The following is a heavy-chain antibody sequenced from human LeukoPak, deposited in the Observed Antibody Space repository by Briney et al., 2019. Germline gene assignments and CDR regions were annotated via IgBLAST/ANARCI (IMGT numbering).Heavy chain of an antibody. D-gene: IGHD1-26*01. Sequence: SETLSLTCTVSGGSISSSGYYWGWIRQPPGKGLEWIASIYYSGSTYYNPSLKSRVTISVDTSKNQLSLKLSSLTTADTAVYYCARHEYSGSYYGLSWFDPWGQGTLVTVSS. J-gene: IGHJ5*02. CDR1: GGSISSSGYY. CDR2: IYYSGST. CDR3: ARHEYSGSYYGLSWFDP. V-gene: IGHV4-39*01.